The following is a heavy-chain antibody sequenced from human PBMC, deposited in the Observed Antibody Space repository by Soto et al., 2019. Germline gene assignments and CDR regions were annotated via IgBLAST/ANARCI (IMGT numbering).Heavy chain of an antibody. Sequence: TLSLTCAVSGGSIISGDYYWSWIRQPPGKGLEWIGYIYYSGSTYYNPSLKSRVTISVDTSKNQFSLKLSSVTAADTAVYYCARGLYRPDAFDIWGQGTMVTVSS. V-gene: IGHV4-30-4*01. J-gene: IGHJ3*02. CDR3: ARGLYRPDAFDI. CDR1: GGSIISGDYY. D-gene: IGHD2-8*01. CDR2: IYYSGST.